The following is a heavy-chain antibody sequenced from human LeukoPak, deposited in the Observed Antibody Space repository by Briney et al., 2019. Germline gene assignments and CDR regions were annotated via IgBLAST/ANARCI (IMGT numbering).Heavy chain of an antibody. V-gene: IGHV3-64*01. CDR3: ARVLRYDFWSVYDF. Sequence: GGSLRLSCAASGFTFSTYAMHWVRQAPGKGLEYVSAISSNGGSTYYANSVKGRFTISRDNSNNTLYLQMGSLRADDMPVYYCARVLRYDFWSVYDFWGQGTLVTVSS. J-gene: IGHJ4*02. CDR1: GFTFSTYA. CDR2: ISSNGGST. D-gene: IGHD3-3*01.